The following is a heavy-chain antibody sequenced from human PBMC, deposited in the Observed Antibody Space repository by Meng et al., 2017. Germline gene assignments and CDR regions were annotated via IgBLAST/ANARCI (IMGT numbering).Heavy chain of an antibody. J-gene: IGHJ4*02. CDR1: GFTFSSYW. Sequence: LTCAASGFTFSSYWMSWVRQAPGKGLEWVANIKQDGSEKYYVDSVKGRFTISRDNAKNSLYLQMNSLRAEDTAVYYCARDAYYDSSGYYCFFCRGPIDYWGQGTLVTVSS. CDR3: ARDAYYDSSGYYCFFCRGPIDY. V-gene: IGHV3-7*01. D-gene: IGHD3-22*01. CDR2: IKQDGSEK.